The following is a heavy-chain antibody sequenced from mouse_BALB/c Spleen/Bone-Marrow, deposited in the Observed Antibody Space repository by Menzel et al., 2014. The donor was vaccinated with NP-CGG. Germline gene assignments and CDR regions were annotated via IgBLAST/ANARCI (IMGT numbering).Heavy chain of an antibody. J-gene: IGHJ2*01. V-gene: IGHV1-14*01. Sequence: EVQLQQSGPELVKPGASVKMSYKASGYTFTSYVMHWVKQKPGQGLEWIGYINPYNDGTKYNEKFKGMATLTSDRSSSTAYMELSSLTSEDSAVYYCAKGGNYRYDFDYWGQGTTLTVSS. CDR1: GYTFTSYV. D-gene: IGHD2-14*01. CDR3: AKGGNYRYDFDY. CDR2: INPYNDGT.